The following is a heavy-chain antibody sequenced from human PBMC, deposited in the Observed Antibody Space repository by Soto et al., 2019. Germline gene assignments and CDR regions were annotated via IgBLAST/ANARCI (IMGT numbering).Heavy chain of an antibody. Sequence: EVQLLESGGGLVQPGGSLRLSCVASGFTFASYAMGWVRQAPGKGLEWVSVISGSGGSRYYADSLKGRFSISRDNSKNTLYLQMNSLRGEDTAIYYCAKGRRQFCSDGSCYSPFDYWGQGTLVTVSS. V-gene: IGHV3-23*01. J-gene: IGHJ4*02. CDR1: GFTFASYA. CDR3: AKGRRQFCSDGSCYSPFDY. D-gene: IGHD2-15*01. CDR2: ISGSGGSR.